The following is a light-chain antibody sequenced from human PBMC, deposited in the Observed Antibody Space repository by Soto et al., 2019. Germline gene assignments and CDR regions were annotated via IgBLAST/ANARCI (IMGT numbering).Light chain of an antibody. CDR2: EVS. CDR3: SSYAGSNIVV. V-gene: IGLV2-8*01. Sequence: LTQPPSASGSPGQSVTISCTGTSSDVGGYNFVSWYQQHPGKAPKLMIYEVSERPSGVPDRFSGSKSGNTASLTVSGLQAEDEADYYCSSYAGSNIVVFGGGTKLTVL. CDR1: SSDVGGYNF. J-gene: IGLJ2*01.